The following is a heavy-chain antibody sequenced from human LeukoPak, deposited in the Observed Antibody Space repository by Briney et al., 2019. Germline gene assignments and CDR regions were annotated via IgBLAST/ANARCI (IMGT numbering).Heavy chain of an antibody. V-gene: IGHV1-8*01. D-gene: IGHD5-12*01. J-gene: IGHJ5*02. CDR1: GYTFTNYD. Sequence: ASVKVSWKASGYTFTNYDINWVRQATGQGLEWMGWMNPNSGNTDYAQKFQGRVTMTRNTSISTAYMELSSLVSEDTAVYYCARGTGSWLRLTRWFDPWGQGTLVTVSS. CDR2: MNPNSGNT. CDR3: ARGTGSWLRLTRWFDP.